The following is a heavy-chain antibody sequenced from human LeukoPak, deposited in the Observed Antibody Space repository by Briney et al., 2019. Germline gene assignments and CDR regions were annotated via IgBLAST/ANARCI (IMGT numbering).Heavy chain of an antibody. CDR2: ISGSGGST. CDR3: AKDSEVGATGIHFDY. Sequence: GGSLRLSCAASGFTFSSYAMSWVRQAPGKGLEWVSGISGSGGSTYYADSVKGRFTISRDKSKNTLYLQMNSLRAEDTAVYYCAKDSEVGATGIHFDYWGQGTLVTVSS. V-gene: IGHV3-23*01. D-gene: IGHD1-26*01. CDR1: GFTFSSYA. J-gene: IGHJ4*02.